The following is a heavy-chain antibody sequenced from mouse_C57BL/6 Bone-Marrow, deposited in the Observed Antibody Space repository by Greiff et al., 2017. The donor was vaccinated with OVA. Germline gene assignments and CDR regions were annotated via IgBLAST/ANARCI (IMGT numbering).Heavy chain of an antibody. CDR3: ARWGQLSLYYFDY. J-gene: IGHJ2*01. D-gene: IGHD3-2*02. CDR1: GYTFTSYW. CDR2: IDPSDSYT. V-gene: IGHV1-50*01. Sequence: VQLQQSGAELVKPGASVKLSCKASGYTFTSYWMQWVKQRPGQGLEWIGEIDPSDSYTNSNQKFKGKATLPVDTSSSTAYMQLSSLTSEDSAVYYCARWGQLSLYYFDYWGQGTTLTVSS.